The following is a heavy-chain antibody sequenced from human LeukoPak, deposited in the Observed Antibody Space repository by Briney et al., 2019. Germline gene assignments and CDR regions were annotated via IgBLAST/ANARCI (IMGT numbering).Heavy chain of an antibody. Sequence: GGSLRLSCAASGFTFSNAWMSWVRQAPGKGLEWVGRIKSKTDGGTTDYAAPVKGRFTISRDDSKNTVYLQMNSLKTEDTAVYYCTTLIVVVTPGFDSWGQGTLVTVSS. CDR1: GFTFSNAW. V-gene: IGHV3-15*01. J-gene: IGHJ4*02. D-gene: IGHD2-21*02. CDR3: TTLIVVVTPGFDS. CDR2: IKSKTDGGTT.